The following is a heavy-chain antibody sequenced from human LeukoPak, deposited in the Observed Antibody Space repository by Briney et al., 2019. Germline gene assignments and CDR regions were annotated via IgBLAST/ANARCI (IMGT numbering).Heavy chain of an antibody. D-gene: IGHD6-19*01. CDR3: VIDPPDSGWAFWS. CDR2: IWRGGNYK. J-gene: IGHJ5*02. Sequence: PGGSLRLSCSASGFNFRMHAMHWVRQAPGKGLEWVAMIWRGGNYKFYVDSVKGRSTIFRDDSRSMLYLQMDSLTAEDTAVFYCVIDPPDSGWAFWSWGQGALVTVSS. V-gene: IGHV3-33*01. CDR1: GFNFRMHA.